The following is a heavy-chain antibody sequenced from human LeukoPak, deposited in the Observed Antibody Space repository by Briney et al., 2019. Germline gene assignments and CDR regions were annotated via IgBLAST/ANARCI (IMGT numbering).Heavy chain of an antibody. CDR1: GGSISSGDYY. V-gene: IGHV4-30-4*08. D-gene: IGHD4-17*01. CDR3: AGDSDYGTFAFDI. Sequence: SQTLSLTCTVSGGSISSGDYYWSWLRQPPGKGLEWIGYTYYSGSTYYNPSLKSRVTITVDTTKNQYSLKLSSVAAADTAWYFWAGDSDYGTFAFDIWGQATMVTVSS. CDR2: TYYSGST. J-gene: IGHJ3*02.